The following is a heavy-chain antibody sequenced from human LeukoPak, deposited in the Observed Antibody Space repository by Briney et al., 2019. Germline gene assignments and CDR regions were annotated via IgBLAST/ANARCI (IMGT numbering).Heavy chain of an antibody. V-gene: IGHV3-30*18. Sequence: GGYLRLSCAASGFTFSSYGMHWVRQAPGKGLEWVAVISYDGSNKYYADSVKGRFTISRDNSKNTLYLQMNSLRAEDTAVYYCAKIGGSSSHIDYWGQGTLVTVSS. D-gene: IGHD6-13*01. CDR3: AKIGGSSSHIDY. CDR2: ISYDGSNK. CDR1: GFTFSSYG. J-gene: IGHJ4*02.